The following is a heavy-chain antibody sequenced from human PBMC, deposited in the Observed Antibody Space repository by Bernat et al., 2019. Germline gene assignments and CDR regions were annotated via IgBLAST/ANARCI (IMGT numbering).Heavy chain of an antibody. Sequence: EVQLVESGGGLVQPGGSLKLSCAASGFTFSGSAMHWVHQASGKGLEWVGRIRSKPNNYATAYVASVKGRFTISRDDSKNTAYLQKNSLKTEDTAVYYCLGETTVGDFWGQGTLVTVSS. CDR1: GFTFSGSA. V-gene: IGHV3-73*02. J-gene: IGHJ4*02. CDR2: IRSKPNNYAT. D-gene: IGHD4-17*01. CDR3: LGETTVGDF.